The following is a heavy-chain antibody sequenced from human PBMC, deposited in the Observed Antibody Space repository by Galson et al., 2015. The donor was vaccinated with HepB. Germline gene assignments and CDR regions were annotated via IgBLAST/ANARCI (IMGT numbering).Heavy chain of an antibody. CDR2: IRSKAYGGTT. V-gene: IGHV3-49*03. CDR1: GFTFGDYA. D-gene: IGHD6-19*01. Sequence: SLRLSCAASGFTFGDYAMSWFRQAPGKGLEWVGFIRSKAYGGTTEYAASVKGRFTISRDDSKSIAYLQMNSLKTEDTAVYYCTREGAVADLTTYYFDYWGQGTLVTVSS. CDR3: TREGAVADLTTYYFDY. J-gene: IGHJ4*02.